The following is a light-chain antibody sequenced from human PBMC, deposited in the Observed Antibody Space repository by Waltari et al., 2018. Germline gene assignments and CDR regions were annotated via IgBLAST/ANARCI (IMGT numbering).Light chain of an antibody. CDR3: QSADSSGTYV. J-gene: IGLJ1*01. CDR1: ALSNQY. V-gene: IGLV3-25*03. Sequence: SYELAQPPSVSVSPGQTARITCSGDALSNQYAYWYQQKPGQAPVVVMYKDSERPSGIPARFSGASSGTTVTLTISGVQAEDEADYHCQSADSSGTYVFGTGTKVTVL. CDR2: KDS.